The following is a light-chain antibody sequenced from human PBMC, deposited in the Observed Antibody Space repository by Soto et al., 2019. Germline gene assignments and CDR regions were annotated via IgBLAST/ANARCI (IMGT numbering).Light chain of an antibody. J-gene: IGKJ2*01. CDR3: QQCYSTPPT. V-gene: IGKV1-39*01. Sequence: DIQMTQSPSSLSASVGDRVTITCRASPSISSYLNGYQQKPGKAPQLLIYASSSLQSGVPSRFRGSGSGTDFTLTISRLQPEDFATYDCQQCYSTPPTFGQGTKLEIK. CDR2: ASS. CDR1: PSISSY.